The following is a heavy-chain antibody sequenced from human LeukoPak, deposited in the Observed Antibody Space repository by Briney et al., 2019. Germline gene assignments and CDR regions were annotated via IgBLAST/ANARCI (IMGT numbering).Heavy chain of an antibody. D-gene: IGHD3-22*01. J-gene: IGHJ4*02. CDR1: GGSFSGYY. V-gene: IGHV4-59*10. CDR3: ARGVYDSSGYYFEYYFDY. CDR2: IYTSGST. Sequence: SETLSLTCAVYGGSFSGYYWSWIRQPAGKGLEWIGRIYTSGSTNYNPSLKSRVTISVDTSKNQFSLKLSSVTAADTAVYYCARGVYDSSGYYFEYYFDYWGQGTLVTVSS.